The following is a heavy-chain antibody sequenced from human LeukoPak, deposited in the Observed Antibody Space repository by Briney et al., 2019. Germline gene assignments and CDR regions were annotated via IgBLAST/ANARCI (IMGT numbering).Heavy chain of an antibody. CDR3: ARGGSSGWYAAFYYYYGMDV. CDR1: GGSFSGYY. CDR2: IYTSGST. J-gene: IGHJ6*02. Sequence: SETLSLTCAVYGGSFSGYYWSWIRQPAGKGLEWIGRIYTSGSTNYNPSLKSRVTMSVDTSKNQFSLKLSSVTAADTAVYYCARGGSSGWYAAFYYYYGMDVWGQGTTVTVSS. V-gene: IGHV4-59*10. D-gene: IGHD6-19*01.